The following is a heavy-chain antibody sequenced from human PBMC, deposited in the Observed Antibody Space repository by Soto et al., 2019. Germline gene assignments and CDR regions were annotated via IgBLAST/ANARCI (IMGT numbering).Heavy chain of an antibody. V-gene: IGHV3-66*01. D-gene: IGHD2-15*01. CDR2: IYSGGST. CDR1: GFTVSSNY. Sequence: HPGGSLRLSCAASGFTVSSNYMSWVRQAPGKGLEWVSVIYSGGSTYYADSVKGRFTISRDNSKNTLSLHMNSLTAEDTAVYYCARYTDCSGGSCDWNYYYYYYMDVWGKGTTVTVSS. J-gene: IGHJ6*03. CDR3: ARYTDCSGGSCDWNYYYYYYMDV.